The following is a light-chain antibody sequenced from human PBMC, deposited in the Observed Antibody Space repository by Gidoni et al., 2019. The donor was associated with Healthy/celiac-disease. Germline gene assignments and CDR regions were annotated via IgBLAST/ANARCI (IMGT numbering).Light chain of an antibody. CDR3: QQYGSSPVT. J-gene: IGKJ1*01. V-gene: IGKV3-20*01. Sequence: EIVLTQSPGTLSLSPGERATLSCRASQSVSSSYLAWYQQKPGEATRLLIYGSSSRTTGIPERFSGSGSGTDFTLTISRLEPEDFAVYYCQQYGSSPVTFGQGTKVEIK. CDR2: GSS. CDR1: QSVSSSY.